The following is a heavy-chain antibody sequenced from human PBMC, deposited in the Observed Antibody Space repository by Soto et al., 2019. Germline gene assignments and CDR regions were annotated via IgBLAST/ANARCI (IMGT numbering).Heavy chain of an antibody. CDR2: IYYSGSI. J-gene: IGHJ4*02. D-gene: IGHD6-13*01. Sequence: SETLSLTCSVSGGSISSGTSYWSWIRQRPGEGLEWIGYIYYSGSIYYTTSLKSRFTISVDTSKNQFSLKLSSVTAADTAVYYCARHAILAAAGTTLPFDYWGQGTLVTVSS. CDR3: ARHAILAAAGTTLPFDY. CDR1: GGSISSGTSY. V-gene: IGHV4-30-4*08.